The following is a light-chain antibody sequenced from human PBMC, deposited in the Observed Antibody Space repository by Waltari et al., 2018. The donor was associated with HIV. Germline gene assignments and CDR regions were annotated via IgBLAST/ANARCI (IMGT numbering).Light chain of an antibody. CDR3: QSFDSGHNGQWV. CDR1: KYTVGTFYH. CDR2: SSA. Sequence: TQPPSVSGAPGQRVTITCSGTKYTVGTFYHVQRYKFLPDAAPKLLIHSSANRPSGVPDRISAYSSGASASLVIAGLKPEDEGDYFCQSFDSGHNGQWVFGGGTTLIVL. V-gene: IGLV1-40*03. J-gene: IGLJ3*02.